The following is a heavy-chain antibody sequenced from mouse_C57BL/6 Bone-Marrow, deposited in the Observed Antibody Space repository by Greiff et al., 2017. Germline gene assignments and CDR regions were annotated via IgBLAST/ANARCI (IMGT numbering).Heavy chain of an antibody. J-gene: IGHJ2*01. CDR3: AREYYHDFDY. Sequence: QVQLQQSGAELVRPGTSVKVSCKASGYAFTNYLIEWVKQRPGQGLEWIGVINPGSGGTNYNEKFKGKATLTADKSSSTAYMQLSSLTSEDSAVYFCAREYYHDFDYWGQGTTLTGSS. D-gene: IGHD1-1*02. V-gene: IGHV1-54*01. CDR2: INPGSGGT. CDR1: GYAFTNYL.